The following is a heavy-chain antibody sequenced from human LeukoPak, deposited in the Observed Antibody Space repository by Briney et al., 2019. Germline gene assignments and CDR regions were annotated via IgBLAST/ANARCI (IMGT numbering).Heavy chain of an antibody. CDR3: ARRPEHVDY. CDR1: GFTFSSYG. D-gene: IGHD1-14*01. J-gene: IGHJ4*02. Sequence: PGGSLRLSCAGSGFTFSSYGMHWVHQAPGKGLEWVAVISYDGTNKYYADSVKGRFTISRDNAKNSLYLQMNSLRAEDTAVYYCARRPEHVDYWGQGTLVTVSS. V-gene: IGHV3-30*03. CDR2: ISYDGTNK.